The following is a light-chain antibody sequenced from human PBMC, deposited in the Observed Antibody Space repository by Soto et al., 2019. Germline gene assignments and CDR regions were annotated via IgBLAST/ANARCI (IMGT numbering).Light chain of an antibody. CDR3: QQYENLPPKFT. J-gene: IGKJ3*01. Sequence: DIQMTQSPSSLSASVRDRVTITCQASHDISNYLNWYQHKAGEAPKLLIYDVSHLETGVPSRFSGSGSGTDFTFTITSLQPEDVATYYCQQYENLPPKFTFGPGTKVDIK. CDR2: DVS. CDR1: HDISNY. V-gene: IGKV1-33*01.